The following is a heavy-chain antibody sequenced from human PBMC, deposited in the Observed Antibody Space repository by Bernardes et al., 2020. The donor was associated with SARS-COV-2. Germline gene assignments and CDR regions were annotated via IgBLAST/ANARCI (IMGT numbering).Heavy chain of an antibody. V-gene: IGHV3-21*01. CDR1: GFTSSDYS. CDR2: ISSSGSYL. CDR3: ARDQYYSDSSGFSYWYFDL. Sequence: GSLRLSCAASGFTSSDYSLNWVRQTPGKGLEWVSSISSSGSYLYYADSVRGRFTISRDNAKNSLYLQVNSLRDDDTAVYYCARDQYYSDSSGFSYWYFDLWGRGTLVTVSS. J-gene: IGHJ2*01. D-gene: IGHD3-22*01.